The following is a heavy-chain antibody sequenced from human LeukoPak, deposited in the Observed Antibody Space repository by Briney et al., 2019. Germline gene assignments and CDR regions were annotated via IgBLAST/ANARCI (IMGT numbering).Heavy chain of an antibody. CDR1: GFTFSSYE. J-gene: IGHJ3*02. V-gene: IGHV3-48*03. D-gene: IGHD2-21*02. CDR2: ISDVGTTQ. Sequence: GGSLRLSCASSGFTFSSYELNWVRQAPGKGLEWVSYISDVGTTQHYADSVKGRFTISRDNVKNSVFLQMKSLTAEDTAVYYCARDRSKVTAYDDALDMWGQGTMVIVSS. CDR3: ARDRSKVTAYDDALDM.